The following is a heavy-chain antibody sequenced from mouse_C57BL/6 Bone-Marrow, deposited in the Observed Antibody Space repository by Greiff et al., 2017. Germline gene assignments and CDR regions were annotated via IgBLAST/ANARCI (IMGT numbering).Heavy chain of an antibody. CDR1: GFSFNTYA. Sequence: EVKLLESGGGLVQPKGSLKISCAASGFSFNTYAMNWVRQAPGKGLEWVARIRSKSNNYATYYADSVKDRFTISRDDSESMLYLQMNNLKTEDTAMYYCVSSGPNFDYWGQGTTLTVSS. J-gene: IGHJ2*01. CDR2: IRSKSNNYAT. D-gene: IGHD3-2*02. CDR3: VSSGPNFDY. V-gene: IGHV10-1*01.